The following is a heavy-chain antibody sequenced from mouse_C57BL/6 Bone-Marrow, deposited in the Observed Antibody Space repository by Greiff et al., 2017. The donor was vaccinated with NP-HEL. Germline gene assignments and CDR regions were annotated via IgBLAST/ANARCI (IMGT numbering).Heavy chain of an antibody. D-gene: IGHD1-1*01. CDR3: TREGGVVGGYAMDY. J-gene: IGHJ4*01. CDR1: GFTFSSYA. CDR2: ISSGGDYI. V-gene: IGHV5-9-1*02. Sequence: EVKLVESGEGLVKPGGSLKLSCAASGFTFSSYAMSWVRQTPEKRLEWVAYISSGGDYIYYADTVKGRFTISRDNARNTLYLQMSSLKSEDTAMYYGTREGGVVGGYAMDYWGQGTSVTVSS.